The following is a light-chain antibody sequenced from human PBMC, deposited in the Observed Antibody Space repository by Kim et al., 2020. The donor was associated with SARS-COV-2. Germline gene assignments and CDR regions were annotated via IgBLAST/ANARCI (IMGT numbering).Light chain of an antibody. J-gene: IGKJ5*01. V-gene: IGKV3-11*01. CDR1: ENVNNF. Sequence: TVLTQSPVTLYLSPGERATLSCRASENVNNFLAWFQQKPGQAPRLLIYDTSTRATGIPARFSGSGSGTDFTLTISSLEPEDFAVYYCQQRSNGPPITFGQGTRLEIK. CDR3: QQRSNGPPIT. CDR2: DTS.